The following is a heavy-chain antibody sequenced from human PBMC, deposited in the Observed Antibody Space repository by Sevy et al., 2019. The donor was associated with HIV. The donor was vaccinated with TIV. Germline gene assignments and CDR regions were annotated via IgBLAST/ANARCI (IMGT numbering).Heavy chain of an antibody. Sequence: GGSLRLSCAASGFTFSNYEMNWVRQAPGKGLEWVSYISSSDSTVYYADPVRGRFIISRDNAKNSLYLQMNRLRAEDTAVYYCARDRVGATGLGYFQHWGQGTLVTVSS. V-gene: IGHV3-48*03. CDR2: ISSSDSTV. J-gene: IGHJ1*01. CDR1: GFTFSNYE. CDR3: ARDRVGATGLGYFQH. D-gene: IGHD1-26*01.